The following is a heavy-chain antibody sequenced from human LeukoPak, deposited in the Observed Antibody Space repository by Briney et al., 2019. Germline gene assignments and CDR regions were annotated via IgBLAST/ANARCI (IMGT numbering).Heavy chain of an antibody. CDR3: ASILLRYFDGHYYPVYDP. D-gene: IGHD3-9*01. J-gene: IGHJ5*02. CDR2: INHSGST. CDR1: GGSFSGYY. V-gene: IGHV4-34*01. Sequence: SETLSLTCAVYGGSFSGYYWSWIRQPPGKGLEWIGEINHSGSTNYNPSLKSRVTISVDTSKNQFSLKLSSVTAPDTAVYYCASILLRYFDGHYYPVYDPWGQGTLVTVSS.